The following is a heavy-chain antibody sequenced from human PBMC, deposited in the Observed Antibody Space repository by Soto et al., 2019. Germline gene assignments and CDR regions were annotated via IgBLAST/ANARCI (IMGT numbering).Heavy chain of an antibody. Sequence: SETLSLTCTVSGTSISSYYWSWIRQPAGKGLEWIGRIYNGLNTNYNPALKSRVTMSVDTSKNQFSLNLTSVTAADTAVYYCAREDRVFFNWLDPWGQGTLVTVSS. CDR1: GTSISSYY. D-gene: IGHD6-13*01. CDR2: IYNGLNT. J-gene: IGHJ5*02. V-gene: IGHV4-4*07. CDR3: AREDRVFFNWLDP.